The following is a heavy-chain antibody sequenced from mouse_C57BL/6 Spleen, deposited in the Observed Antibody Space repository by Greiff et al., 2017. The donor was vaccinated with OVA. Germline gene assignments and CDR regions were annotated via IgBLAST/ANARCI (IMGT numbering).Heavy chain of an antibody. Sequence: DVKLEESGGDLVKPGGSLKLSCAASGFTFSSYGMSWVRQTPDKRLEWVATISSGGSYTYYPDSVKGRFTISRDNAKNTLYLQMSSLKSEDTAMYYCARQNYSNPFDYWGQGTTLTVSS. D-gene: IGHD2-5*01. CDR1: GFTFSSYG. V-gene: IGHV5-6*02. CDR2: ISSGGSYT. J-gene: IGHJ2*01. CDR3: ARQNYSNPFDY.